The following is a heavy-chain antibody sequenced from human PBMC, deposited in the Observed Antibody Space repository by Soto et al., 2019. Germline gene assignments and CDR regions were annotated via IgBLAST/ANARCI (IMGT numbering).Heavy chain of an antibody. V-gene: IGHV3-23*01. J-gene: IGHJ6*02. D-gene: IGHD3-10*01. CDR1: GFTFSSYA. CDR3: AKARRMVRRQYYYYGMDV. CDR2: ISGSGGST. Sequence: GGSLRLSCAASGFTFSSYAMSWVRQAPGKGLEWVSAISGSGGSTYYADSVKGRFTISRDNSKNTLYLQMNSLRAEDTAVYYCAKARRMVRRQYYYYGMDVWGQGTTVTVSS.